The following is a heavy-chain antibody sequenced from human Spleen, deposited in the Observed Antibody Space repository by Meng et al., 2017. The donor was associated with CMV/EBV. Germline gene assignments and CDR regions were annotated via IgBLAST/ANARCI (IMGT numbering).Heavy chain of an antibody. J-gene: IGHJ6*02. CDR1: GFSLNIYT. CDR3: ARDSGRYLNGMDV. D-gene: IGHD1-1*01. V-gene: IGHV3-21*06. Sequence: GESLKISCTASGFSLNIYTINWVRQAPGKRLEWVSSISPSGTHIYYGDSVRGRFTISRDNAHSSSYLQMSSLRAEDTAIYFCARDSGRYLNGMDVWGQGTTVTVSS. CDR2: ISPSGTHI.